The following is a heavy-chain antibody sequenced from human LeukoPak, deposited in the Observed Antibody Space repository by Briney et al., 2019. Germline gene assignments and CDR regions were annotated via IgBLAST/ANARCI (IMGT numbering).Heavy chain of an antibody. CDR1: GHTFTSYY. CDR3: ARVNGATIWYYDYGMDV. V-gene: IGHV1-46*01. Sequence: ASVKVSCKASGHTFTSYYMHWVRQAPGQGLEWMGIINPSGGSTSYAQKFQGRVTMTRNTSISTAYMELSSLRSEDTAVYYCARVNGATIWYYDYGMDVWGQGTTVTVSS. CDR2: INPSGGST. D-gene: IGHD5-12*01. J-gene: IGHJ6*02.